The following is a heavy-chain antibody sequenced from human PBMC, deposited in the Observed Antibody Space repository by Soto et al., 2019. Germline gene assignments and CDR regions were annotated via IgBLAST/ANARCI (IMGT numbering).Heavy chain of an antibody. J-gene: IGHJ4*02. V-gene: IGHV3-23*01. Sequence: GGSLRLSCEASGFTFSNYAMTWVRQAAGKGLEWLSTISDSGAVTFYADSVKGRFTVSRDSSKNTLFLQMISLRPEDTALYYCAKGEWELPTYFDFWGKGTLVTVSS. CDR1: GFTFSNYA. D-gene: IGHD1-26*01. CDR2: ISDSGAVT. CDR3: AKGEWELPTYFDF.